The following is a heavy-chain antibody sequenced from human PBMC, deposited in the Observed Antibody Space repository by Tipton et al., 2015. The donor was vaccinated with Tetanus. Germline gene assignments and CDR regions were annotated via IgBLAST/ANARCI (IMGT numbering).Heavy chain of an antibody. J-gene: IGHJ4*02. D-gene: IGHD7-27*01. CDR2: IYYSGSI. Sequence: TLSLTCTVSGGSITNSYWSWIRQPPGKRLEWIGYIYYSGSINYNPSLKSRVTIAVDTSKNQFSLKLSSVTAADTAVYYCARIRQVGKPGPFFDYWGQGTLVTVSS. CDR3: ARIRQVGKPGPFFDY. CDR1: GGSITNSY. V-gene: IGHV4-59*01.